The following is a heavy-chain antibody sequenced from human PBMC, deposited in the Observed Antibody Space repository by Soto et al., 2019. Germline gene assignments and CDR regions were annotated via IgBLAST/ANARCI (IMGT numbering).Heavy chain of an antibody. CDR3: ARDGAIVGATNGIYYGMDV. CDR2: ISSSSSYI. V-gene: IGHV3-21*01. Sequence: GGSLRLSCAASGFTFSSYSMNWVRQAPGKGLEWVSSISSSSSYIYYADSVKGRFTISRDNAKNSLYLQMNSLRAEETAVYYSARDGAIVGATNGIYYGMDVWAQGTTVTVSS. D-gene: IGHD1-26*01. CDR1: GFTFSSYS. J-gene: IGHJ6*02.